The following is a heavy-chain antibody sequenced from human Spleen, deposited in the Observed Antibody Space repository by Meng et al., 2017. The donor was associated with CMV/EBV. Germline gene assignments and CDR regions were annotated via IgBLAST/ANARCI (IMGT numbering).Heavy chain of an antibody. D-gene: IGHD3-10*01. V-gene: IGHV4-4*07. Sequence: GQLPESGPGLVKPSETLSLTCTVSGGSISSYYWSWIRQPAGKGLEWIGRIYTSGSTNYNASLKSRPTMSVDTSKNQFSLKLSSVTAADTAIYYCARDGVIVRGVSPTYYFDYWGQGILVTVSS. J-gene: IGHJ4*02. CDR2: IYTSGST. CDR1: GGSISSYY. CDR3: ARDGVIVRGVSPTYYFDY.